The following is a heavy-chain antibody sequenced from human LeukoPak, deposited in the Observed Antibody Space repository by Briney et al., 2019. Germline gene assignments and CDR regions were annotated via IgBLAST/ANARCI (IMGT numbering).Heavy chain of an antibody. J-gene: IGHJ1*01. V-gene: IGHV3-53*01. CDR3: AKDRDSSAVKVQYFQH. D-gene: IGHD6-13*01. CDR2: IYSGGST. Sequence: PGGSLRLSCAASGFTVSRKYMSWVRQAPGKGLEWVSVIYSGGSTYSADSVKGRFTISRDNSKNSLFLQMNSLRVEDTAKYYCAKDRDSSAVKVQYFQHWGQGTLVTVSS. CDR1: GFTVSRKY.